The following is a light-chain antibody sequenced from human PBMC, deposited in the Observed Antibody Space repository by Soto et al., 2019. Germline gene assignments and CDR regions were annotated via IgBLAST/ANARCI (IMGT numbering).Light chain of an antibody. CDR2: ANS. V-gene: IGLV1-40*01. CDR1: NSNIGTGHD. J-gene: IGLJ2*01. CDR3: QAYDSSLSGVV. Sequence: QSVLTQPPSVSGAPGQRVTISCTGRNSNIGTGHDVHWYQQLPGTAPKLLIYANSNRPSWVPDRFSGSKSGTSASLAITGLQAEDEADYYCQAYDSSLSGVVFGGGTKLTVL.